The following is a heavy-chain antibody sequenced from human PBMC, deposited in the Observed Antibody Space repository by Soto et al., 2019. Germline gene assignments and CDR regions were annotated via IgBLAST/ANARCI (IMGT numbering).Heavy chain of an antibody. V-gene: IGHV3-23*01. J-gene: IGHJ5*02. CDR1: GFTFSSYA. Sequence: GGSLRLSCAASGFTFSSYAMSWVRQAPGKGLEWVSAISGSGGSTYYADSVKGRFTISRGNSKNTLYLQMNSLRAEDTAVYYCAKDPIPLGWFDPWGQGTLVTVSS. CDR2: ISGSGGST. CDR3: AKDPIPLGWFDP.